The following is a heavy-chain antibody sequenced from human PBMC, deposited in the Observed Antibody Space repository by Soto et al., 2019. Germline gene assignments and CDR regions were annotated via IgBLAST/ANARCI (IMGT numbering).Heavy chain of an antibody. CDR2: INHSGST. D-gene: IGHD6-19*01. CDR3: ASPQGWYPPRLGDWFDP. CDR1: GGSFSGYY. J-gene: IGHJ5*02. V-gene: IGHV4-34*01. Sequence: SETLSLTCAVYGGSFSGYYWSWIRQPPGKGLEWIGEINHSGSTNYNPSLKSRVTISVDTSKNQFSLKLSSVTAADTAVYYCASPQGWYPPRLGDWFDPWGQGTLVTVSS.